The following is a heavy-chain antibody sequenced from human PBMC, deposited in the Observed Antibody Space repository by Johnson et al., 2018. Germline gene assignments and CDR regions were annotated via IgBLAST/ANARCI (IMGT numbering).Heavy chain of an antibody. CDR1: GFIFNTFA. J-gene: IGHJ6*02. V-gene: IGHV3-30*14. CDR2: LSYDGTLK. Sequence: QVQLVQSGGGVVQPGRSLRLSCVDSGFIFNTFAMHWVRQAPGKGLEWVATLSYDGTLKYYTDSVKGRFTISRDNSQNTLWLHMDSLRAEDTAMYYCAKGGGPNYYYYHIDGWGQGTTVTVSS. D-gene: IGHD3-10*01. CDR3: AKGGGPNYYYYHIDG.